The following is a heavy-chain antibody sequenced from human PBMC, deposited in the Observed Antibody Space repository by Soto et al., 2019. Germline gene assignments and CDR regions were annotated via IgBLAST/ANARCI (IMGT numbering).Heavy chain of an antibody. J-gene: IGHJ5*02. V-gene: IGHV1-18*01. CDR3: ARVAGDYSWEWFDP. D-gene: IGHD4-17*01. Sequence: GASVKVSCKASGYTFTSYGISWVRQAPGQGLEWMGWISAYNGNTNYAQKLQGRVTMTTDTSTSTAYMELRSLRSDDTAVYYCARVAGDYSWEWFDPWRQGTLVTVSS. CDR1: GYTFTSYG. CDR2: ISAYNGNT.